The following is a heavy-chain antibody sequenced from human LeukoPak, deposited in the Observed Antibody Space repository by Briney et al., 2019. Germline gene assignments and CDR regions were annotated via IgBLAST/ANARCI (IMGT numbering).Heavy chain of an antibody. D-gene: IGHD3-16*01. V-gene: IGHV3-21*01. CDR1: GFTFSTYT. CDR3: ATGDRLPGDY. J-gene: IGHJ4*02. CDR2: ISGSTSFI. Sequence: GGSLRLSCAASGFTFSTYTMNWVRQAPGKGLEWVSSISGSTSFIYYADSVKGRFTISRDNAKNSLYLQMNSLSAEDTAVYYCATGDRLPGDYWGQGTLVTVSS.